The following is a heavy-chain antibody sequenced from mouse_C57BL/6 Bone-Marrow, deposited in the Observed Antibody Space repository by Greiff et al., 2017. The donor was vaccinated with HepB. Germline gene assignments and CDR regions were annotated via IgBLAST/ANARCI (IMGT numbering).Heavy chain of an antibody. Sequence: VQRVESGPGLVQPSQSLSITCTVSGFSLTSYGVHWVRQSPGKGLEWLGVIWSGGSTDYNAAFISRLSISKDNSKSQVFFKMNSLQADDTAIYYRAREDYYGSSPWFAYWGQGTLVTVSA. V-gene: IGHV2-2*01. D-gene: IGHD1-1*01. CDR1: GFSLTSYG. CDR2: IWSGGST. J-gene: IGHJ3*01. CDR3: AREDYYGSSPWFAY.